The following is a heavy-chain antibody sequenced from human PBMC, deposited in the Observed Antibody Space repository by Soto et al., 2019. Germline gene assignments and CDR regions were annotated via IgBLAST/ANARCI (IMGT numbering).Heavy chain of an antibody. V-gene: IGHV4-30-2*01. D-gene: IGHD3-22*01. CDR1: GGSISSGGYS. Sequence: NPSETLSLTCAVSGGSISSGGYSWSWIRQPPGKGLEWIGYIYHSGSTYYNPSLKSRVTISVDRSKNQFSLKLSSVTAADTAVYYCARADLQAYYYDSSGYYRARKVLGPASSFDPWGQGTLVTVSS. CDR2: IYHSGST. CDR3: ARADLQAYYYDSSGYYRARKVLGPASSFDP. J-gene: IGHJ5*02.